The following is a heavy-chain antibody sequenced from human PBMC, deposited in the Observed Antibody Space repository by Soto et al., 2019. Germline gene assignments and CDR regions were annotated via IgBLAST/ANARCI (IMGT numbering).Heavy chain of an antibody. Sequence: QVQLVESGGGVVQPGRSLRLSCAASGFSFSDYVMHWVRQAPGKGLDWVAVMWYHGRDLFYADSVKGRITISRDNSKNTLYLQMNSLRAEDTAVYYCARDQGGQSGNFIFDTWGQGTLVTVSS. CDR2: MWYHGRDL. D-gene: IGHD3-16*01. V-gene: IGHV3-33*01. CDR3: ARDQGGQSGNFIFDT. CDR1: GFSFSDYV. J-gene: IGHJ4*02.